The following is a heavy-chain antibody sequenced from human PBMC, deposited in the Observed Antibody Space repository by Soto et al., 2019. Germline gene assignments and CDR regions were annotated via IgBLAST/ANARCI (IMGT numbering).Heavy chain of an antibody. CDR3: CSSQVPTPFDY. CDR1: GYTFTNFG. Sequence: QVQLLQSGAEVMKPGASVKVSCKASGYTFTNFGISWVRQAPGQGLEWMGWINTYNGKTNNAQKLQGRATLTTDTSTSTAYMHLRSLTSADTAIYSCCSSQVPTPFDYWGQGALVTVSS. J-gene: IGHJ4*02. V-gene: IGHV1-18*01. D-gene: IGHD2-15*01. CDR2: INTYNGKT.